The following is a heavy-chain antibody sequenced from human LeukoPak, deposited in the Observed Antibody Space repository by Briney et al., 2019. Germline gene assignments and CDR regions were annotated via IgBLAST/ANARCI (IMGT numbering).Heavy chain of an antibody. J-gene: IGHJ4*02. CDR1: GFIFNNYG. CDR3: AKGSSGYFFDL. V-gene: IGHV3-23*01. CDR2: ISNDGGGT. D-gene: IGHD3-22*01. Sequence: GGSLRLSCAASGFIFNNYGLVWVRQAPGKGLEWVSAISNDGGGTTYADFVKGRFSVSRGNSKNTLFLRMNSLRAEDTALYYCAKGSSGYFFDLWGQGTLVTVSS.